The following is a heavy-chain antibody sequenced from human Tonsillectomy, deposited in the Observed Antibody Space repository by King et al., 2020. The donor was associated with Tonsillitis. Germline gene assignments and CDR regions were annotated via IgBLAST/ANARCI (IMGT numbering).Heavy chain of an antibody. V-gene: IGHV3-74*01. CDR2: INTDGSST. CDR1: GFTFSSYW. Sequence: VQLVESGGGLVQPGGSLRLSCAASGFTFSSYWMHWVRQAPGKGLVWVSRINTDGSSTNYADSVKGRFTISRDNAKNTLYLKMSSLRAEDTAVYYCARVGDYGDFSIDYWGQGTLVSVSS. D-gene: IGHD4-17*01. J-gene: IGHJ4*02. CDR3: ARVGDYGDFSIDY.